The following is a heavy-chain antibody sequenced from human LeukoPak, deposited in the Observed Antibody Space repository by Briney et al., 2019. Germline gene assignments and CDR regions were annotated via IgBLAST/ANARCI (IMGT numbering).Heavy chain of an antibody. CDR3: ARQRGSYSFDY. CDR1: RFTFSNYW. CDR2: IKQDGSEK. V-gene: IGHV3-7*01. Sequence: PGGSLRLSCAASRFTFSNYWMSWVRQAPGKGLEWVANIKQDGSEKYYVDSVKGRFTMSRDNVKNSLYLQMDSLRAEDTAVYYCARQRGSYSFDYWGQGTLVTVSS. D-gene: IGHD1-26*01. J-gene: IGHJ4*02.